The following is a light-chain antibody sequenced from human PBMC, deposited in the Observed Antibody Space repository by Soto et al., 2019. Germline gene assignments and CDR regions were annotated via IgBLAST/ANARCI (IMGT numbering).Light chain of an antibody. CDR2: DVT. V-gene: IGLV2-14*03. CDR1: SSDVGAFNY. CDR3: TSYITSTTDV. Sequence: QSVLTQPASVSGSPGQSISISCIGTSSDVGAFNYVSWYQHHPGKAPQLIIYDVTSRPSGVSNRFSASKSGNTASLTISGLQAVDVADSSSTSYITSTTDVFRTRTKVTDL. J-gene: IGLJ1*01.